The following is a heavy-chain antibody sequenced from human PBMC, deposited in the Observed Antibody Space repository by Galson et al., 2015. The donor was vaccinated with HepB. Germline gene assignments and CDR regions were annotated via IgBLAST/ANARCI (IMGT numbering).Heavy chain of an antibody. CDR3: ARSPQYESGNYYNIWFDS. CDR1: GYMFTNYG. J-gene: IGHJ5*01. CDR2: INTNTGNP. D-gene: IGHD3-10*01. Sequence: SVKVSCKASGYMFTNYGVTWVRQAPGQGLEWLGWINTNTGNPRYAHGFTGRFVFSLDTSVTTTYLQISSLKAEDTAVYYCARSPQYESGNYYNIWFDSWGQGTLVTVSS. V-gene: IGHV7-4-1*02.